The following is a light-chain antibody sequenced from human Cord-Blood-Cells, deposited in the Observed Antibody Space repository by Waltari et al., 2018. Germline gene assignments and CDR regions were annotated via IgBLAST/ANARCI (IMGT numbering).Light chain of an antibody. CDR3: SSYAGSNNYV. Sequence: QSALTQPPSASGPPGQSVTLSCTGTSSDVGGYNYVSWYQQHPGKAPKLMIYEVSKRPSGVPDRFSGSKSGNTASLTVSGLQAEDEADYYCSSYAGSNNYVFGTGTKVTVL. CDR2: EVS. CDR1: SSDVGGYNY. J-gene: IGLJ1*01. V-gene: IGLV2-8*01.